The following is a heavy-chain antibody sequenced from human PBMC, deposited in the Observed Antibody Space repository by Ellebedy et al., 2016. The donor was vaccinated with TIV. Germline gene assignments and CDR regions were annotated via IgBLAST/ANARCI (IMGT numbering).Heavy chain of an antibody. CDR2: ISSRSNYI. CDR1: GFTFSNYA. J-gene: IGHJ4*02. Sequence: GGSLRLSCVASGFTFSNYAMSWVRQAPGKGLEWVSAISSRSNYIYYADSVRGRFTISRDNSKNPLYLQMNSLIPEDTAIYFCARAAGCDYFWYFDNWGQGTLVTVSS. V-gene: IGHV3-21*01. CDR3: ARAAGCDYFWYFDN. D-gene: IGHD4-17*01.